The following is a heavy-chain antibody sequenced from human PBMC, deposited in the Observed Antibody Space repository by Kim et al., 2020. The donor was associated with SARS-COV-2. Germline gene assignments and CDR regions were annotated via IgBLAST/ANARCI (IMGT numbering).Heavy chain of an antibody. Sequence: SETLSLTCKVSGGSISNYYWSWIRQSPGKGLEWIGYIYSSGNTNYNPSIERRVTITVDTSRNQFSLSLTSVTAADTAVYFCARSFCSGGSCYYNRPFDYWGLGILVTVSP. V-gene: IGHV4-4*08. D-gene: IGHD2-15*01. CDR3: ARSFCSGGSCYYNRPFDY. CDR2: IYSSGNT. J-gene: IGHJ4*02. CDR1: GGSISNYY.